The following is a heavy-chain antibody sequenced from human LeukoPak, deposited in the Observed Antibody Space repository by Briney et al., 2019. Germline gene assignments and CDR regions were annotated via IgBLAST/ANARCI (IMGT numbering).Heavy chain of an antibody. V-gene: IGHV4-59*08. CDR1: GGSISSYY. D-gene: IGHD3-22*01. CDR2: LYDSGST. CDR3: ARLESGVLGDPYYYDSSGYYYRGYFDN. J-gene: IGHJ4*02. Sequence: PSEALSLTCTVSGGSISSYYWNWIRQSPGKGLEWFGYLYDSGSTKYNPSLKSRVTISADTSKNQFSLKLSSVTAADTAVYYCARLESGVLGDPYYYDSSGYYYRGYFDNWGQGTLVTVSS.